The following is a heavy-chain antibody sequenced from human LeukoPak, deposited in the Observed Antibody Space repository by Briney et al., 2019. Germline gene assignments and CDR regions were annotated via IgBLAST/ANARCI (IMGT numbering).Heavy chain of an antibody. D-gene: IGHD3-10*01. CDR1: GYTFTGYY. Sequence: ASVKVSCKASGYTFTGYYMHWVRQAPGQGLEWMGWINPNSGGTNYAQKFQGRVTMTRDTSISTAYMELSRLRSDDTAVYYCARKLLRFGIGDDAFDIWGQGTMVTVSS. CDR3: ARKLLRFGIGDDAFDI. J-gene: IGHJ3*02. CDR2: INPNSGGT. V-gene: IGHV1-2*02.